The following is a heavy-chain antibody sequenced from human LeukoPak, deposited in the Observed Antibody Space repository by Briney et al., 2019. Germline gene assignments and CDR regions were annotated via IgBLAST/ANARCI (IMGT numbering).Heavy chain of an antibody. CDR2: IYTSGST. Sequence: SETLSLTCTVSGGSISSGSYYWSWIRQPAGKGLEWIGRIYTSGSTNYNPSLKSRVTISVDTSRNQFSLKLSSVTAADTAVYYCARDRGFWSGYYPFDYWGQGTLVTVSS. CDR3: ARDRGFWSGYYPFDY. V-gene: IGHV4-61*02. J-gene: IGHJ4*02. CDR1: GGSISSGSYY. D-gene: IGHD3-3*01.